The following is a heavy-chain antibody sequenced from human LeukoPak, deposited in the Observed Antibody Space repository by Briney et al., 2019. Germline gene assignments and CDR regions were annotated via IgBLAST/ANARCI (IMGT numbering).Heavy chain of an antibody. Sequence: GRSLRLSCAASGFTFSNYGMLWVRQAPGKGLEWVAVISYGGNNEYYADSVKGRFTISRGNSKNTLYLQMNSLRAEDTAVYYCAKDRSTYDILTGYQDNWGQGTLVTVSS. CDR1: GFTFSNYG. CDR2: ISYGGNNE. CDR3: AKDRSTYDILTGYQDN. J-gene: IGHJ4*02. D-gene: IGHD3-9*01. V-gene: IGHV3-30*18.